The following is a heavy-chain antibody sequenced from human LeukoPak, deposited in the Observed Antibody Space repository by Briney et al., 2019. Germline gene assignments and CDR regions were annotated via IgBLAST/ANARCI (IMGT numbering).Heavy chain of an antibody. CDR2: ISAYNGNT. D-gene: IGHD3-3*01. CDR1: GYTFTSYG. V-gene: IGHV1-18*01. Sequence: GASVKVSCKASGYTFTSYGISRVRQAPGQGLEWMGWISAYNGNTNYAQKLQGRVTMTTGTSTSTAYMELRSLRSDDTAVYYCAKFFGVVAPDYYGMDVWGQGTTVTVSS. CDR3: AKFFGVVAPDYYGMDV. J-gene: IGHJ6*02.